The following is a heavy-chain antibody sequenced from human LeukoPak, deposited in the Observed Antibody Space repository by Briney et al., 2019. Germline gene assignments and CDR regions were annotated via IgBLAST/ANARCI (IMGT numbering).Heavy chain of an antibody. V-gene: IGHV3-66*02. CDR1: GFTVSCNF. D-gene: IGHD5-18*01. CDR3: AREGYSSGSRTGIDY. CDR2: IYSGGST. Sequence: GGSLRSSCAASGFTVSCNFMNLVGQAPGRVLQWVSVIYSGGSTSYADSVKGRFTISRDNSKNTLFLQMNSLRIDDTAMYYCAREGYSSGSRTGIDYWGQGTLVTVSS. J-gene: IGHJ4*02.